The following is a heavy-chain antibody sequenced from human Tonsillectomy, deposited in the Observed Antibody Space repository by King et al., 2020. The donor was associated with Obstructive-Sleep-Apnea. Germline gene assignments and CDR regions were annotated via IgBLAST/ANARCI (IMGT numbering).Heavy chain of an antibody. CDR2: ISYDGTNK. D-gene: IGHD6-13*01. CDR3: VRDGSGSWYGNWFDS. Sequence: VQLVQSGGGVVQPGRSLRLSCAASGFIFSSYAMHWVRQAPGKGLEWVAVISYDGTNKYYPHSVKGRFTISRDNSKNTLYLQMNSLRAEDTAVYYFVRDGSGSWYGNWFDSWGQGTLVTVSS. J-gene: IGHJ5*01. V-gene: IGHV3-30-3*01. CDR1: GFIFSSYA.